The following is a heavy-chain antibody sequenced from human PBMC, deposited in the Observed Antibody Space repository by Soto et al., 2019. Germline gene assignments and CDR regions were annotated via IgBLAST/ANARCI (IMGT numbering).Heavy chain of an antibody. D-gene: IGHD2-2*01. J-gene: IGHJ5*02. CDR3: EKDPMKPGAVSGSDP. CDR2: ISGSGGST. Sequence: GGSLRLSWGASGCTLSNYAMSWVRQAPGKGLEWVSTISGSGGSTSHADSVKGRFTISRDNSKNTLYLQMNSLRVEDTAVYYCEKDPMKPGAVSGSDPWGQGTPVTVSS. CDR1: GCTLSNYA. V-gene: IGHV3-23*01.